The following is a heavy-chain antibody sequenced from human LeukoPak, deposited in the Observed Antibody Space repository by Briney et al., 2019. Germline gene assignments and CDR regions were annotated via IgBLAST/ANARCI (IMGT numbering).Heavy chain of an antibody. D-gene: IGHD5-24*01. CDR2: IYPGDSDS. V-gene: IGHV5-51*01. CDR1: GYSFTNFW. CDR3: ARVVEMATKRGFFDC. J-gene: IGHJ4*02. Sequence: GGSLKISCKGSGYSFTNFWIGWVRQMPGKGLELMGVIYPGDSDSRYSPSFQGQVTLSVDKSDNTAYLQWSSLKASDTAMYYCARVVEMATKRGFFDCWGQGTLVTVSS.